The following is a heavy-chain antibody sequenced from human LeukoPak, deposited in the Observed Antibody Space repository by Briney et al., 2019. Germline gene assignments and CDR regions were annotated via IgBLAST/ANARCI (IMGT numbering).Heavy chain of an antibody. CDR2: IIPILGIA. V-gene: IGHV1-69*04. J-gene: IGHJ6*02. CDR1: GGTFSSYA. CDR3: ARGDSSSWPAPPYYYYGMDV. Sequence: SVKVSCKASGGTFSSYAISWVRQAPGQGLEWMGSIIPILGIANYAQKFQGRVTITADKSTSTVYMELSSLRSEDTAVYYCARGDSSSWPAPPYYYYGMDVWGQGTTVTVSS. D-gene: IGHD6-13*01.